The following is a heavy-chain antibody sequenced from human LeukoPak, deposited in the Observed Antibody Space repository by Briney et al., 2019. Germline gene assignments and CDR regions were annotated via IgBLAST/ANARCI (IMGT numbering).Heavy chain of an antibody. CDR3: AAFNSRDAFKF. CDR2: IKNKIDGKTA. CDR1: GFTFSDDW. Sequence: GGSLRLSCVGSGFTFSDDWMSWVRQAPGKGLEWVGRIKNKIDGKTADYAAPVKGRFTISREDSKDTLYLQMNSLKTEDTAVYYCAAFNSRDAFKFWGQGTMVTVSS. D-gene: IGHD2-21*01. J-gene: IGHJ3*01. V-gene: IGHV3-15*01.